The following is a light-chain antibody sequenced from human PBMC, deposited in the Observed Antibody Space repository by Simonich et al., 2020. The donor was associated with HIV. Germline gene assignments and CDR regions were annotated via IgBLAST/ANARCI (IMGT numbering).Light chain of an antibody. V-gene: IGKV4-1*01. J-gene: IGKJ2*01. CDR1: QSVFYSSNNNNY. Sequence: DIVMTQSPDSLAVSLGERATINCKSSQSVFYSSNNNNYLAWYQHKPGQPPKLLIYWASTRGSGVPDPFRGSGSGTDFTLTISSLQAEDLAVYYCQQYYDTPYTFGQGTKLEIK. CDR2: WAS. CDR3: QQYYDTPYT.